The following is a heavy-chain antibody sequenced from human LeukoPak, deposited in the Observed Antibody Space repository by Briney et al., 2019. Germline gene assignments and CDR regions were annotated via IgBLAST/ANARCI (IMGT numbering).Heavy chain of an antibody. CDR1: GFTFSSYE. CDR3: AKGLGVAVAGTHYFDY. V-gene: IGHV3-33*06. J-gene: IGHJ4*02. Sequence: PGGSLRLSCAASGFTFSSYEMNWVRQAPGKGLEWVAVIWYDGSNKYYADSVKGRFTISRDNSKNTLYLQMNSLRAEDTAVYYCAKGLGVAVAGTHYFDYWGQGTLVTVSS. CDR2: IWYDGSNK. D-gene: IGHD6-19*01.